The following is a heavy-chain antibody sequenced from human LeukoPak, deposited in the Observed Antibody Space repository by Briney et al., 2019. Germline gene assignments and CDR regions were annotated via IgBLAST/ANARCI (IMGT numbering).Heavy chain of an antibody. CDR2: IWYDGSNE. V-gene: IGHV3-33*01. CDR3: ARDMGKSGAFDI. D-gene: IGHD1-26*01. J-gene: IGHJ3*02. Sequence: GGSLRLSCAASGFTFSSYGMHWVRQAPGKGLEWVAVIWYDGSNEYYADSVKGRLTISRDNSKNTLYLQMNSLRAEDTAVYYCARDMGKSGAFDIWGQGTMVTVSS. CDR1: GFTFSSYG.